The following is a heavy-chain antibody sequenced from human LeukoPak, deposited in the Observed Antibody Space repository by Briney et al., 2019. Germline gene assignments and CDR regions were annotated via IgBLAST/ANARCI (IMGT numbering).Heavy chain of an antibody. CDR2: ISSSSSSYI. J-gene: IGHJ4*02. V-gene: IGHV3-21*01. CDR3: ARGLPRPSRLAYCGGDCYPHNDY. CDR1: GFTFSSYS. Sequence: PGGSLRLSCAASGFTFSSYSMNWVRQAPGKGLEWVSSISSSSSSYIYYADSVKGRFTISRDNAKNSLYLQMNSLRAEDTAVYYCARGLPRPSRLAYCGGDCYPHNDYWGQGTLVTVSS. D-gene: IGHD2-21*02.